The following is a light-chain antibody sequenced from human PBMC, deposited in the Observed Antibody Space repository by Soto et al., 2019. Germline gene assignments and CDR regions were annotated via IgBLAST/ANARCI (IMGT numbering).Light chain of an antibody. Sequence: EIVMTQSPATLSVSPGERATLSCRASHSVRSDLAWYQQKPGQSPRLLIYGASTRATGIPARFSGSGSGTEFTLTISSLQSEDFAVYYCQQYNSYSPTFGQGTKVDIK. CDR2: GAS. CDR3: QQYNSYSPT. V-gene: IGKV3-15*01. J-gene: IGKJ1*01. CDR1: HSVRSD.